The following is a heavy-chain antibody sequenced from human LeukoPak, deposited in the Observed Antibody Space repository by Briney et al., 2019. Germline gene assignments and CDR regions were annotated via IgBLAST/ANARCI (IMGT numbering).Heavy chain of an antibody. CDR3: ARDRRTVRGEWYFDF. CDR1: GDSISSYY. CDR2: IFTSGST. J-gene: IGHJ4*02. V-gene: IGHV4-4*07. D-gene: IGHD3-10*01. Sequence: SETLSLTCIVSGDSISSYYWSWIRQPAGKGLEWIGRIFTSGSTKYNPSLKSRVSMSIDTSTNQFSLDLISVTAADTAVYYCARDRRTVRGEWYFDFWGQGHLVTASS.